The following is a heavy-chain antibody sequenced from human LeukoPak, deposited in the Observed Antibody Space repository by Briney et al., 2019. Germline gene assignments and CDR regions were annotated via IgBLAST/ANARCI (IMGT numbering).Heavy chain of an antibody. D-gene: IGHD6-13*01. CDR3: AGEKGGIEDDFDI. CDR1: GDLQSSYY. V-gene: IGHV4-59*12. CDR2: MWYRGSN. J-gene: IGHJ3*02. Sequence: AETLSLPCSVAGDLQSSYYGLCIRQPPGKAREWFGYMWYRGSNNYNPFLKGRVPISVETSKNQFALELSSVTAADTAVDYCAGEKGGIEDDFDIWGQGTMVTVSS.